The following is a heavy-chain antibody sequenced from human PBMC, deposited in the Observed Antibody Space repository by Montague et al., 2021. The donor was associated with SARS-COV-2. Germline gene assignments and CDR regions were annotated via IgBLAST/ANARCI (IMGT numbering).Heavy chain of an antibody. V-gene: IGHV3-66*02. CDR2: IYSGGNT. D-gene: IGHD3-9*01. CDR1: GFSVSSSY. CDR3: ARHNVVGYDILTGYYLIYGMDV. J-gene: IGHJ6*02. Sequence: SLRLSCAASGFSVSSSYMTWVRQAPGKGPEWVSVIYSGGNTDYAASVKGRFTISRDNSKNTLYLQMNSLRVEDTAVYYCARHNVVGYDILTGYYLIYGMDVWGQGTTVTVSS.